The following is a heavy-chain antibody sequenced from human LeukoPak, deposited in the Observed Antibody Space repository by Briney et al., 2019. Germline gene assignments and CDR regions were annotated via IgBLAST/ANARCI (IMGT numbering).Heavy chain of an antibody. J-gene: IGHJ5*02. CDR1: GYTLTELS. Sequence: ASVTVSCTVSGYTLTELSMHWVRQAPGKGLEWMGGFDPEDGETIYAQKFQGRVTMTEDTSTDTAYMELSSLRSEDTAVYYCATLYCGGDCYSGWFDPWGQGTLVTVSS. CDR2: FDPEDGET. CDR3: ATLYCGGDCYSGWFDP. D-gene: IGHD2-21*02. V-gene: IGHV1-24*01.